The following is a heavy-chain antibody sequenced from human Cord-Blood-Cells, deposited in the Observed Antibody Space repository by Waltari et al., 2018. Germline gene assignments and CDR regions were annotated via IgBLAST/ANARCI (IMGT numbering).Heavy chain of an antibody. Sequence: QLQLQESGPGLVKPSETLSLTCTVSGGSIRSSSYYWGCLGPPPGKGLEWIGSIYYSGSTYYNPSLKSRVTISVDTSKNQFSLKLSSVTAADTAVYYCARGSGSYYYYYYYGMDVWGQGTTVTVSS. CDR3: ARGSGSYYYYYYYGMDV. V-gene: IGHV4-39*01. J-gene: IGHJ6*02. CDR2: IYYSGST. CDR1: GGSIRSSSYY. D-gene: IGHD1-26*01.